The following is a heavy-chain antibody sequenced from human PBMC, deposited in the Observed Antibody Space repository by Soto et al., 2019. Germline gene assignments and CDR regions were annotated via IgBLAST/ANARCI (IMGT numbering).Heavy chain of an antibody. D-gene: IGHD2-2*01. CDR3: AQMPPSSELDY. CDR1: GFTFSNYA. V-gene: IGHV3-23*01. CDR2: ISGSADST. Sequence: PGESLRLSCAASGFTFSNYAMSWVRQAPGKGLDWVSGISGSADSTYYADSVKGRFTISRDNSKDTLYLQMNSLRAEDTAVYYCAQMPPSSELDYWGQGTLVTVSS. J-gene: IGHJ4*02.